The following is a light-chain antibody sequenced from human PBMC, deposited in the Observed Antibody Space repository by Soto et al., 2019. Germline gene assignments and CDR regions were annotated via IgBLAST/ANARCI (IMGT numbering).Light chain of an antibody. CDR1: QSVSSS. CDR3: QQRSNWPYLT. Sequence: EIVLTQSTTTLSFSPGERATPSCRATQSVSSSLAWYQQKPGQAPRLLIYDASNRAYGVPARFRGSGSGTNFTLTIASLEPEDFAVYYCQQRSNWPYLTFGGGTKVDIK. CDR2: DAS. J-gene: IGKJ4*01. V-gene: IGKV3-11*01.